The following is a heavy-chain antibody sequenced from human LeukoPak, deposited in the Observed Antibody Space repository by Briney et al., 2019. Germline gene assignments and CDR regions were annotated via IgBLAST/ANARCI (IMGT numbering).Heavy chain of an antibody. CDR3: ARGRCTSCSWKDAFDI. CDR1: GGSISSSSYY. V-gene: IGHV4-39*01. CDR2: IYYSGST. J-gene: IGHJ3*02. D-gene: IGHD2-2*01. Sequence: PSETLSLTCTVSGGSISSSSYYWGWIRQPPGKGLEWIGSIYYSGSTYYNPSLKSRVTISVDTSKNQFSLKLSSVTAADTAVYYCARGRCTSCSWKDAFDIWGQGTVVTVSS.